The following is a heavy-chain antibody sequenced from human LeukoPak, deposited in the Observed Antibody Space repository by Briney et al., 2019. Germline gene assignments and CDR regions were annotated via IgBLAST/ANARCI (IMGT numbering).Heavy chain of an antibody. CDR1: GFTFSNYW. V-gene: IGHV3-74*01. CDR3: AVGPFDY. Sequence: GGSLRLSCAASGFTFSNYWMHWVRQAPGKGLVWVLRINTDGSTTSYADSVKGRFTISRDNAKNTLFLQMNSLRAEDTAVYYCAVGPFDYWGQGTLVTVSS. J-gene: IGHJ4*02. CDR2: INTDGSTT.